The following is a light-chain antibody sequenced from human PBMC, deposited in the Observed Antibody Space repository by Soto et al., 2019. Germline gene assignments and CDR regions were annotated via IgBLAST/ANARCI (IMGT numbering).Light chain of an antibody. CDR2: DVS. J-gene: IGLJ2*01. CDR3: TSYTSSSTVV. CDR1: SSDVGAYNH. V-gene: IGLV2-14*01. Sequence: QSALTQPASVSGSPGQSITISCTGTSSDVGAYNHVSWYLQHPGKAPKLLIYDVSNRPSGVSNRFSGSKSGNTASLTISGLQAEDEADYYCTSYTSSSTVVFGGGTKLTVL.